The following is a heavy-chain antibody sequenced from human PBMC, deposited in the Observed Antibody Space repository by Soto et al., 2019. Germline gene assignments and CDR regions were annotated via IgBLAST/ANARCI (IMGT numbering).Heavy chain of an antibody. V-gene: IGHV5-51*01. Sequence: PGESLKISCKGSGYTFSNYWIDWVRQMPGKGLEWMGIIYPGDSDTRYSPSFQGQVTISVDKSIITAYLQWSSLKASDTAMYYCARRRDGGSYNAFDIWGQGTMVTVSS. D-gene: IGHD1-26*01. CDR1: GYTFSNYW. CDR3: ARRRDGGSYNAFDI. CDR2: IYPGDSDT. J-gene: IGHJ3*02.